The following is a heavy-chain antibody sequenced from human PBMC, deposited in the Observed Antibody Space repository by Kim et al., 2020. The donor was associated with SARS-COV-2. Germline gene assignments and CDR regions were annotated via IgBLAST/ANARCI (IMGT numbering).Heavy chain of an antibody. CDR2: ISGSGGST. CDR1: GFTFSSYA. V-gene: IGHV3-23*01. CDR3: AKDLLITMVRGVIITD. D-gene: IGHD3-10*01. Sequence: GGSLRLSCAASGFTFSSYAMSWVRRAPGKGLEWVSAISGSGGSTYYADSVKGRFTISRDNSKNTLYLQMNSLRAEDTAVYYCAKDLLITMVRGVIITDWGQGTLVTVSS. J-gene: IGHJ4*02.